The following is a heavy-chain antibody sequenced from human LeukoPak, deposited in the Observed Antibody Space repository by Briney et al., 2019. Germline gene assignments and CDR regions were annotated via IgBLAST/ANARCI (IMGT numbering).Heavy chain of an antibody. Sequence: PGGSLRLSCSASRFTFSSYAMHWVRQAPGKGLEYVSAISSNGGSTYYADSVKGRFTISRDNSKNTLYLQMSSLRAEDTAVYYCVKGGTYGDYGYYYYGMDVWGQGTTVTVSS. CDR1: RFTFSSYA. CDR2: ISSNGGST. D-gene: IGHD4-17*01. CDR3: VKGGTYGDYGYYYYGMDV. J-gene: IGHJ6*02. V-gene: IGHV3-64D*09.